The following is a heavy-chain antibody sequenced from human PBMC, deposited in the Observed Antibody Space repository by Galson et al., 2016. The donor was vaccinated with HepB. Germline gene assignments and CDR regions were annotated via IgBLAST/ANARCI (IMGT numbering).Heavy chain of an antibody. Sequence: SLRLSCAGSGFDFNDYSIHWVRQSPGKGLEWVAGVSFDGRNTYYADSVKGRFIISRDSSKKTVYLQMNSLRSKDTAVYYCTRAAAGRTATTTLAWGQGLRVTVSS. CDR3: TRAAAGRTATTTLA. J-gene: IGHJ5*02. D-gene: IGHD4-17*01. CDR1: GFDFNDYS. CDR2: VSFDGRNT. V-gene: IGHV3-30-3*01.